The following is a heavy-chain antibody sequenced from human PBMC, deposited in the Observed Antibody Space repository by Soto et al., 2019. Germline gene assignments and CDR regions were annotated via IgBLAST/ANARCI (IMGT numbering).Heavy chain of an antibody. J-gene: IGHJ5*02. Sequence: QVQLVQSGAEVKKPGASVKVSCKASGYTFTSYYMHWVRQAPGQGLEWMGIINPSGGSTSYAQKFQGRVTMTRDTSTSTVYMELSSLRYEDTAVYYCAREQTTFDFDPWGQGTLVTVSS. D-gene: IGHD3-16*01. CDR3: AREQTTFDFDP. V-gene: IGHV1-46*01. CDR2: INPSGGST. CDR1: GYTFTSYY.